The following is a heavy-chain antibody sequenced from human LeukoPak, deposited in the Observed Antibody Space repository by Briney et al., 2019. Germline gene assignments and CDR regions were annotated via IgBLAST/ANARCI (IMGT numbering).Heavy chain of an antibody. J-gene: IGHJ4*02. Sequence: ASVKVSCKASGYTFTGYYTHWVRQAPGQGLEWMGRINPNSGGTNYAQKFQGRVTMTRDTSISTAYMELSRLRSDDTAVYYCARTPIRGQWLVGFDYWGQGTLVTVSS. CDR3: ARTPIRGQWLVGFDY. V-gene: IGHV1-2*06. D-gene: IGHD6-19*01. CDR2: INPNSGGT. CDR1: GYTFTGYY.